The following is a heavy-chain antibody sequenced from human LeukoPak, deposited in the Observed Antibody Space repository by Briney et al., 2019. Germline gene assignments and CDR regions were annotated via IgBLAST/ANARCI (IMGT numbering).Heavy chain of an antibody. CDR1: GGSFSGYY. D-gene: IGHD3-22*01. J-gene: IGHJ4*02. CDR2: INHSGST. V-gene: IGHV4-34*01. Sequence: SETLSLTCAVYGGSFSGYYWSWIRQPPGKGLEWIGEINHSGSTNYNPSLKSRVTISVDTSKNQFSLKLSSVTAADTAVYYCARVRSSRSSGYSCWGQGTLVTVSS. CDR3: ARVRSSRSSGYSC.